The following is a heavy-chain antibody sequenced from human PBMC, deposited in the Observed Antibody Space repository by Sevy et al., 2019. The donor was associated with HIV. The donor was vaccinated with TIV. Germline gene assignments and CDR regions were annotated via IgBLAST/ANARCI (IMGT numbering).Heavy chain of an antibody. D-gene: IGHD2-2*01. V-gene: IGHV4-34*01. CDR1: DGSFSGYY. Sequence: SETLSLTCAVHDGSFSGYYWNWIRQLPGKGLEWIGEINESGINYYNPSLKSRVTISIDTSKKQFSLKLNSVTAGDSAVYFCARSLHVVVVPGAPSWFDPWGQGTLVTVSS. CDR3: ARSLHVVVVPGAPSWFDP. CDR2: INESGIN. J-gene: IGHJ5*02.